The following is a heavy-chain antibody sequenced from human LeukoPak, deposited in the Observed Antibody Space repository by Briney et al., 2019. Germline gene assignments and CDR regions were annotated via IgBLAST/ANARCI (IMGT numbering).Heavy chain of an antibody. CDR3: AKRGYDDSSGYPFDY. J-gene: IGHJ4*02. V-gene: IGHV3-23*01. D-gene: IGHD3-22*01. CDR2: ITSSGGST. Sequence: GGSLRLSCEASGLAFSSHAMTWVRQAPGKGLEWVSGITSSGGSTYHAESVKGRFTISRDNSKNTLYLQMNSLRAEDTAVYYCAKRGYDDSSGYPFDYWGQGTLVTVSS. CDR1: GLAFSSHA.